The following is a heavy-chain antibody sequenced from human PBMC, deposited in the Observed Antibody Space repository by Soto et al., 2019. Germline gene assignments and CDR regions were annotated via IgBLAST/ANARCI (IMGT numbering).Heavy chain of an antibody. CDR2: IRSKANSYAT. Sequence: EVQLVESGGGLVQPGGSLKLSCAASGFTFSGSAMHWVRQASGKGLEWVGRIRSKANSYATAYAASVKGRFTISRDDSKNTAYLQMNSLKTEDTAVYYCTRRAEYSSHSRHFDYWGQVTLVTVSS. CDR3: TRRAEYSSHSRHFDY. CDR1: GFTFSGSA. V-gene: IGHV3-73*02. D-gene: IGHD6-6*01. J-gene: IGHJ4*02.